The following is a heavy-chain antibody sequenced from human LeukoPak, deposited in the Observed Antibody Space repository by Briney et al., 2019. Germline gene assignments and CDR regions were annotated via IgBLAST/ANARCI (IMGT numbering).Heavy chain of an antibody. CDR1: GFTCGDYS. V-gene: IGHV3-49*04. J-gene: IGHJ4*02. CDR3: METGYTSGYDN. D-gene: IGHD5-18*01. CDR2: IRSRTYGGTT. Sequence: GVLRLSCTASGFTCGDYSMNWVRQAPGKGLEWVGFIRSRTYGGTTEYAASVKGRFTISRDDSKSIAYLQMNSLKTEDTAVYYCMETGYTSGYDNWGQGTLVTVSS.